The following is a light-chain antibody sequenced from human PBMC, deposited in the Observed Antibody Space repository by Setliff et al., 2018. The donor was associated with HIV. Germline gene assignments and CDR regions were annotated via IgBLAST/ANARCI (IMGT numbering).Light chain of an antibody. CDR2: DVS. CDR3: SSYTSSYTFV. CDR1: SSDVGAYNY. J-gene: IGLJ1*01. Sequence: QSALTQPASVSGSPGQSITISCTGTSSDVGAYNYVSWYQQHPGKAPKLMIYDVSNRPSGASNRFSGSKSGNTASLTISGLQAEDEADYYCSSYTSSYTFVFGTGTKVTVL. V-gene: IGLV2-14*03.